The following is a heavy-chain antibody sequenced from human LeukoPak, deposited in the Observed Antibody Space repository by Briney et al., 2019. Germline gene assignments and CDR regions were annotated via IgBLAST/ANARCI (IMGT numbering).Heavy chain of an antibody. D-gene: IGHD2-15*01. V-gene: IGHV4-34*01. CDR3: ARGTAGYCSGGSCSGGWFDP. J-gene: IGHJ5*02. CDR1: GGSISDYS. Sequence: ASETLSLTCNVSGGSISDYSWSWIRQPPGKGLEWIGEINHSGSTNYNPSLKSRVTISVDTSKNQFSLKLSSVTAADTAVYYCARGTAGYCSGGSCSGGWFDPWGQGTLVTVSS. CDR2: INHSGST.